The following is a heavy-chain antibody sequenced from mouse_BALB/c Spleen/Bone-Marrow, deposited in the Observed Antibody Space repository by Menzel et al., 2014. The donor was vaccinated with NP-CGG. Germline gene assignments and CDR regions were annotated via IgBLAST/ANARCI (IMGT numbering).Heavy chain of an antibody. V-gene: IGHV4-1*02. Sequence: VQLQQSGGGLVQPGGSLKLSCTASGFDFSRYWMSWVRQAPGKGLQWIGEINPESSTVNYTPSLKDKFIISRDNAKNALYLQVSKVRSEDTALYYRTRLTYYGLSDYWGQGTTLTVSS. J-gene: IGHJ2*01. CDR2: INPESSTV. CDR3: TRLTYYGLSDY. D-gene: IGHD1-2*01. CDR1: GFDFSRYW.